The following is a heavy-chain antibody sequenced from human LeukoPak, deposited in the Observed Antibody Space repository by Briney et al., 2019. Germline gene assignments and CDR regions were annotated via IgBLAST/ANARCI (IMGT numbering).Heavy chain of an antibody. V-gene: IGHV1-2*02. D-gene: IGHD6-13*01. CDR3: ARAGSSSRWVNDY. CDR1: GYTFTGYY. Sequence: ASVKVSCKASGYTFTGYYMHWVRQALGQGLEWMGWINPNSGGTNYAQKFQGRVTMTRDTSISTAYMELSRLRSDDTAVYYCARAGSSSRWVNDYWGQGTLVTVSS. J-gene: IGHJ4*02. CDR2: INPNSGGT.